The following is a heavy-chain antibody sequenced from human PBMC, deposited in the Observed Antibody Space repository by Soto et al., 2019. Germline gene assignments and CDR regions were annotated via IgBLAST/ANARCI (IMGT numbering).Heavy chain of an antibody. V-gene: IGHV4-39*01. CDR2: IYYSGST. CDR3: ASERAVAGLDAFDI. Sequence: SETLSLTCTVSGGSISSSSYYWGWIRQPPGKGLEWIGSIYYSGSTYYNPSLKSRVTISVDTSKNQFSLKLSSVTAADTAVYYCASERAVAGLDAFDIWGQGTMVTVSS. J-gene: IGHJ3*02. D-gene: IGHD6-19*01. CDR1: GGSISSSSYY.